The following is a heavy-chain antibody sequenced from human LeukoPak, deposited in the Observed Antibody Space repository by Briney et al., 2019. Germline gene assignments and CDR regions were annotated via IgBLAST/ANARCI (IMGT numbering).Heavy chain of an antibody. CDR1: GFTFSSYA. Sequence: PGRSLRLSCLASGFTFSSYAMHWVRQAPAKGQEWGSVMSYDGNTRYYTDSVKGRFTISRYNSKNTVYLQMNSRRAEDTAVYYCAKERVREVIVDAFYIWGQRKMVTVSS. CDR2: MSYDGNTR. D-gene: IGHD3-10*01. CDR3: AKERVREVIVDAFYI. V-gene: IGHV3-30*18. J-gene: IGHJ3*02.